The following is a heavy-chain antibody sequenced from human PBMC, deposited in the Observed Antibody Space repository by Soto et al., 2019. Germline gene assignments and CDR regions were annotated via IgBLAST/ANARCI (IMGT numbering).Heavy chain of an antibody. Sequence: SGPTLVNPTQTLTLTCTFSGFSLTTSGVGVGWIRQPPGKALEWLALIYWDDDKRYSPSLMSRLTITKDTSKNQVVLTMTNMDSVDTATYFCAHRRPGYYFDSWGQGTLVTVSS. CDR1: GFSLTTSGVG. CDR3: AHRRPGYYFDS. CDR2: IYWDDDK. V-gene: IGHV2-5*02. J-gene: IGHJ4*02.